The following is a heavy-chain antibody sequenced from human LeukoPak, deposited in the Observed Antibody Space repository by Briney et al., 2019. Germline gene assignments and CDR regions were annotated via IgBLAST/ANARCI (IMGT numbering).Heavy chain of an antibody. V-gene: IGHV1-46*01. J-gene: IGHJ4*02. CDR2: INPSGGST. Sequence: ASVKLSCKASGYTFTNYYMHWLRQAPGQGLEWMGIINPSGGSTTYAQKFQGRVTMTRDTSTSTVYMELSSLRAEDTALYYCARGPGRYYFDYWGQGTLVTVSS. CDR3: ARGPGRYYFDY. CDR1: GYTFTNYY.